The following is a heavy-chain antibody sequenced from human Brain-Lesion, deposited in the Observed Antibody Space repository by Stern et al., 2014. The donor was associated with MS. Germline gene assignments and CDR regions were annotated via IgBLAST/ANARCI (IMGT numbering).Heavy chain of an antibody. Sequence: EDQLVESGGGLVQPGGSLRLSCAASGFTFSNYWMHWVRQAPGKGLVWVSRVNNDGRRTSYADSVKGRFTMSRDNAKNTLYLQMNSLRVEDTAIYYCARGERWFDSWGQGTLGTVSS. CDR2: VNNDGRRT. CDR3: ARGERWFDS. V-gene: IGHV3-74*02. D-gene: IGHD3-10*01. J-gene: IGHJ5*01. CDR1: GFTFSNYW.